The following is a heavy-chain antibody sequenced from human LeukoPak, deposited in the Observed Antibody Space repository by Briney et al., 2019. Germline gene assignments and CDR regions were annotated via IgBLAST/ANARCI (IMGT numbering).Heavy chain of an antibody. J-gene: IGHJ3*02. CDR1: GGSISSGGYS. CDR3: ARWGYCSSTSCYSAFDI. CDR2: IYHSGST. D-gene: IGHD2-2*02. Sequence: SETLSLTCAVSGGSISSGGYSWSWIRQPPGKGLEWIGYIYHSGSTYYNPSLKSRVTMSVDTSKNQFSLKLSSVTAADTAVYYCARWGYCSSTSCYSAFDIWGQGTMVTVSS. V-gene: IGHV4-30-2*01.